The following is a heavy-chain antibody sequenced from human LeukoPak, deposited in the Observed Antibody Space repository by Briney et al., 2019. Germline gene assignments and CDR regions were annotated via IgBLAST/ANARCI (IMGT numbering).Heavy chain of an antibody. CDR1: GGSISSYY. Sequence: PSQTLSLTCTVSGGSISSYYWSWIRQPAGKGLEWIGRIYTSGSTNYNPSLKSRVTMSVDTSKNQFSLKLSSVTAADTAVYYCARVHYGSGSYYNPYYFDYWGQGTLVTVSS. J-gene: IGHJ4*02. D-gene: IGHD3-10*01. V-gene: IGHV4-4*07. CDR3: ARVHYGSGSYYNPYYFDY. CDR2: IYTSGST.